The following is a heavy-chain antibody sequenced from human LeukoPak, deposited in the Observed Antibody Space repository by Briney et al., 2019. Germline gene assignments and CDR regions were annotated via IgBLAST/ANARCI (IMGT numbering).Heavy chain of an antibody. CDR1: GFTFSTYS. CDR3: ARGRAVAGSYYFDY. V-gene: IGHV3-21*01. D-gene: IGHD6-19*01. CDR2: ISASSTYI. Sequence: GGSLRLSCAGAGFTFSTYSVNWVRQAPGKGLEWVSSISASSTYIYYADSVKGRFTVSRDNAENPLYLQMNSLRAEDTAVYYCARGRAVAGSYYFDYWGQGALVTVSS. J-gene: IGHJ4*02.